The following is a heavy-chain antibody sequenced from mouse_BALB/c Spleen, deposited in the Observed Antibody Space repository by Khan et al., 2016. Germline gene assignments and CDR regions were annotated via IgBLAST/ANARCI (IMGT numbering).Heavy chain of an antibody. J-gene: IGHJ1*01. V-gene: IGHV11-2*02. CDR1: GFPFSGFW. Sequence: EVQLLETGGGLVQPGGSRGLSCEGSGFPFSGFWMSWVRQTPGKTLEWIGDINSDGSAINYAPSIKDRFTIFRDNDKSTLYLQMSNVRSEDTATXFCSRYDYYYWYFDVWGAGTTVTVSS. CDR2: INSDGSAI. CDR3: SRYDYYYWYFDV. D-gene: IGHD1-1*01.